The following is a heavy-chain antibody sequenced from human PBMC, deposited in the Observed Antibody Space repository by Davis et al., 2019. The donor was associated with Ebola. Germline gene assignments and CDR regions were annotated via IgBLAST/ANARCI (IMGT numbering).Heavy chain of an antibody. J-gene: IGHJ6*02. CDR2: IYYSGST. CDR1: GGSISSSSYY. V-gene: IGHV4-39*01. Sequence: PSETLSLTCTVSGGSISSSSYYWGWIRQPPGKGLEWIGSIYYSGSTYYNPSLKSRVTISVDTSKNQFSLKLSSVTAADTAVYYCASLHKGGYYYYGMDVWGQGTTVTVSS. CDR3: ASLHKGGYYYYGMDV.